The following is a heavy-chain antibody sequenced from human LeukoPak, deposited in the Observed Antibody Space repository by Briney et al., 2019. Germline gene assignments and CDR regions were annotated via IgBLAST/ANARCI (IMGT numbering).Heavy chain of an antibody. D-gene: IGHD3-10*01. CDR3: ARLWLGNYFDY. J-gene: IGHJ4*02. CDR1: GGSINSSSYY. CDR2: IYYSGST. V-gene: IGHV4-39*01. Sequence: PSETLSPTCTVSGGSINSSSYYWGWIRQPPGKGLEGIGSIYYSGSTYYNPSLKSRVTISVDTSKNQFSLKLSSVTAADTAVYYCARLWLGNYFDYWGQGTLVTVSS.